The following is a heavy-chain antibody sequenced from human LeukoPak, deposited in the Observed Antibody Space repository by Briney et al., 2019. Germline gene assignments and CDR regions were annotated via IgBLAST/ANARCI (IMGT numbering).Heavy chain of an antibody. CDR2: ISHDGGSE. V-gene: IGHV3-30*18. Sequence: PGGSLRLSCVVSGFTIGNHGMHWVRQAPGKGLEWVAMISHDGGSEHYGDSVKGRLTISRDNSKNTLYLQMNSLRAEDTAVYYCAKGQSDSSGYPNWYFDYWGQGTLVTVSS. CDR3: AKGQSDSSGYPNWYFDY. D-gene: IGHD3-22*01. J-gene: IGHJ4*02. CDR1: GFTIGNHG.